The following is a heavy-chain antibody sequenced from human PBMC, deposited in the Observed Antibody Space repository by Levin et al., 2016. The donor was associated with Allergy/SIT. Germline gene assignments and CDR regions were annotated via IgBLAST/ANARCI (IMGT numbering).Heavy chain of an antibody. CDR1: GGSISSGDYS. J-gene: IGHJ3*02. V-gene: IGHV4-61*09. CDR2: IYTSGST. D-gene: IGHD6-13*01. Sequence: SETLSLTCTVSGGSISSGDYSWSWIRRPAGKGLEWIGHIYTSGSTNYNPSLRSRVTVSGDSSKNQFSLNLSSVTAADTAVYYCASQIAGLDAFDIWGQGTVVTVSS. CDR3: ASQIAGLDAFDI.